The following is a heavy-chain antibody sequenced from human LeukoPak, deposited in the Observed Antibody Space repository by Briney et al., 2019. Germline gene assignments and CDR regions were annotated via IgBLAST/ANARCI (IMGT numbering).Heavy chain of an antibody. CDR3: ARVPGSSWYSWFDP. Sequence: SQTLSLTCTVSGVSISSGGYYWRWLRQHPGKGQEWVGYIYYSGSTYYNPSLKSRVTISVDTSKHQFSLELSSVTAADTAVYYCARVPGSSWYSWFDPWGQGTLVTVSS. CDR1: GVSISSGGYY. CDR2: IYYSGST. V-gene: IGHV4-31*03. D-gene: IGHD6-13*01. J-gene: IGHJ5*02.